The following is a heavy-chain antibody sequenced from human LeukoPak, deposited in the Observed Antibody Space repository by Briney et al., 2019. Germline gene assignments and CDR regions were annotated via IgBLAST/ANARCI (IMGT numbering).Heavy chain of an antibody. J-gene: IGHJ4*02. D-gene: IGHD2-15*01. CDR2: ISYDGSNK. V-gene: IGHV3-30*18. CDR1: GFTFSSYG. CDR3: AKDIGGPYCSGGSCYRGPFDY. Sequence: PGGSLRLSCAASGFTFSSYGMHWVRQAPGKGLECVAVISYDGSNKYYADSVKGRFTISRDNSKNTLYLQMNSLRAEDTAVYYCAKDIGGPYCSGGSCYRGPFDYWGQGTLVTVSS.